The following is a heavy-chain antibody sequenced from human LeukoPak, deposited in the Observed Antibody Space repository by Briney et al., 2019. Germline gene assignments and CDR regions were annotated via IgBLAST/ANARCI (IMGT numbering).Heavy chain of an antibody. CDR3: ARGIAAAPIDAFDI. J-gene: IGHJ3*02. Sequence: GGSLRLSCAASGFTSSSYSMDWIRQAPGKGLEWVSSISSSSSYIYYADSVKGRFTISRDNAKNSLYLQMNSLRAEDTAVYYCARGIAAAPIDAFDIWGQGTMVTVSS. D-gene: IGHD6-13*01. V-gene: IGHV3-21*01. CDR2: ISSSSSYI. CDR1: GFTSSSYS.